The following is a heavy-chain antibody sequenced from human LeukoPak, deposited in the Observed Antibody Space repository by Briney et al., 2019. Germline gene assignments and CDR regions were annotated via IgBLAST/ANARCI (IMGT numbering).Heavy chain of an antibody. CDR1: GGSISSSSYY. J-gene: IGHJ4*02. Sequence: PSETLSLTCTVSGGSISSSSYYWGWIRQPPGKRLEWIGSIYYSGSTYYNPSLKSRVTISVDTSKNQFSLKLSSVTAADTAVYYCARQICSSTSCYPYYFDYWGQGTLVTVSS. D-gene: IGHD2-2*01. CDR3: ARQICSSTSCYPYYFDY. V-gene: IGHV4-39*01. CDR2: IYYSGST.